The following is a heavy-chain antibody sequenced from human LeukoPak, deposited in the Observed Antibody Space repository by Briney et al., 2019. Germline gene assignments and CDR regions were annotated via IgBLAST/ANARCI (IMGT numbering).Heavy chain of an antibody. CDR2: IIPIFGTA. CDR1: GGTFSSYA. CDR3: ARRYSSGYEGDY. J-gene: IGHJ4*02. V-gene: IGHV1-69*05. D-gene: IGHD6-19*01. Sequence: ASVKVSCKASGGTFSSYAISWVRQAPGQGLEWMGGIIPIFGTANYAQKFQGRVTITRDTSASTAYMELSSLRSEDTAVYYCARRYSSGYEGDYWGQGTLVTVSS.